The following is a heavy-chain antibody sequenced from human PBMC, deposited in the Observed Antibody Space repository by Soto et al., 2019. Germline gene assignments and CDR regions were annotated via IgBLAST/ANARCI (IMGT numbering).Heavy chain of an antibody. CDR3: ARDMNSVRFWGTNGFDP. CDR2: ITLSSSYI. V-gene: IGHV3-21*01. J-gene: IGHJ5*02. Sequence: GGSLRLSCGASGFNFGAFGMNWVRQAPGKGLEWVSSITLSSSYIYYADSVKGRFTVSRDNAKNSLYLDMKSLTVDDTAVYYCARDMNSVRFWGTNGFDPWGQGTLVTVSS. D-gene: IGHD3-16*01. CDR1: GFNFGAFG.